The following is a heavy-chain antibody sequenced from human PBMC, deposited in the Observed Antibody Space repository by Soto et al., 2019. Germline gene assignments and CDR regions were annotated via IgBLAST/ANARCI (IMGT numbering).Heavy chain of an antibody. CDR1: GGSVSSESHY. J-gene: IGHJ6*02. V-gene: IGHV4-61*01. CDR3: AXDQYDFRSGSYYYAMEV. D-gene: IGHD3-3*01. CDR2: IYYTGST. Sequence: SETLSLTCTVSGGSVSSESHYWSWIRQTPGKGLEWIGYIYYTGSTNYNPSLKGRVTMSVDTSRDQVSLRLRSVTRADTAVYYCAXDQYDFRSGSYYYAMEVWGQGTKVTVSS.